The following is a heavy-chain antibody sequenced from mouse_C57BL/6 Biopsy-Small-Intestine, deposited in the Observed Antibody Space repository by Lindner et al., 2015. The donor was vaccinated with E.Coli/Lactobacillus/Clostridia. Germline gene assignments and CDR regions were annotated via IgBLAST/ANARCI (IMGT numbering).Heavy chain of an antibody. Sequence: VQLQESGGDLVKPGGSLKLSCATSGFTFTSFGMSWVRQTPDKRLEWVATISSGGSDTYYPDSVKGRFTISRDNAKNTLFLQMSSLKSEDTAMYYCARHNYYDYDGVNYFDFWGQGTTLTISS. CDR2: ISSGGSDT. CDR1: GFTFTSFG. J-gene: IGHJ2*01. D-gene: IGHD2-4*01. CDR3: ARHNYYDYDGVNYFDF. V-gene: IGHV5-6*01.